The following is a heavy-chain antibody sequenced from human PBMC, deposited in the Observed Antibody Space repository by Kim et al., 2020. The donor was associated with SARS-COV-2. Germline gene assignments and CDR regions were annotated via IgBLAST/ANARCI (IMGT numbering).Heavy chain of an antibody. V-gene: IGHV3-13*04. CDR2: IGTAGDT. CDR1: GFTFSSYD. D-gene: IGHD2-21*01. J-gene: IGHJ3*02. Sequence: GGSLRLSCAASGFTFSSYDMHWVRQATGKGLEWVSAIGTAGDTYYPGSVKGRFTISRENAKNSLYLQMNSLRAGDTAVYYCARYSEGDAFDIWGQGTMVTVSS. CDR3: ARYSEGDAFDI.